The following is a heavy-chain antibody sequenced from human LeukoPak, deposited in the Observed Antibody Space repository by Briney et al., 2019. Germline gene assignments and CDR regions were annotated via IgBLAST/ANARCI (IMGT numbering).Heavy chain of an antibody. CDR1: GFTFSSYA. Sequence: GGSLRLSCAASGFTFSSYAMSCVRQAPGKGLEWVGFIRKQDGTTEYAASVRGRFTISRDESNRIAYLQMNSLKTEDTAVYHCNRWHISGVSYSNVWGQGTLVTVSS. CDR3: NRWHISGVSYSNV. J-gene: IGHJ4*02. V-gene: IGHV3-49*04. D-gene: IGHD2-15*01. CDR2: IRKQDGTT.